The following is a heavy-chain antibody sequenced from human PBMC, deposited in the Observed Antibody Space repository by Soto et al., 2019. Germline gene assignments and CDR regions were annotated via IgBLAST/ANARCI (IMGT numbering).Heavy chain of an antibody. J-gene: IGHJ4*02. CDR1: CGSFSGYY. CDR2: INHSGST. Sequence: SETLSLTCAVYCGSFSGYYWSWIRQPPGKRLEWIGEINHSGSTNYNPSLKSRVTISVDTSKNQFSLKLSSVTAADTAVYYCAMTIFGVVITSGVFDYWGQGTLVTVSS. D-gene: IGHD3-3*01. V-gene: IGHV4-34*01. CDR3: AMTIFGVVITSGVFDY.